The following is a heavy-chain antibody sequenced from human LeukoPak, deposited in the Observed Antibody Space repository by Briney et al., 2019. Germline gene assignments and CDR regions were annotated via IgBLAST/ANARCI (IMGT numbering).Heavy chain of an antibody. Sequence: PSETLSLTCAVYGGSFSGYYWSWIRQPPGKGLEWIGEINHSGSTNYNPSLKSRVTISVDTSKNQFSLKLSSVTAADTAVYYCARGKGRSMVRGSWYPALHFDYWGQGTLVTVSS. CDR3: ARGKGRSMVRGSWYPALHFDY. CDR2: INHSGST. CDR1: GGSFSGYY. J-gene: IGHJ4*02. D-gene: IGHD3-10*01. V-gene: IGHV4-34*01.